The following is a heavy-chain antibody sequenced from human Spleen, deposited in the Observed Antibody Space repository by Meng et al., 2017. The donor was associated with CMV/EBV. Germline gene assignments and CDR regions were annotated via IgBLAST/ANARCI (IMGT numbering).Heavy chain of an antibody. V-gene: IGHV4-59*11. J-gene: IGHJ6*02. CDR2: IYYSGST. D-gene: IGHD2-15*01. CDR1: GFTFSDQD. CDR3: ARDLSSGSRTYYYGMDV. Sequence: ESLKISCEASGFTFSDQDMSWIRQPPGKGLEWIGYIYYSGSTNYNPSLKSRVTISVDTSKNQFSLKLSSVTAADTAVYYCARDLSSGSRTYYYGMDVWGQGTTVTVSS.